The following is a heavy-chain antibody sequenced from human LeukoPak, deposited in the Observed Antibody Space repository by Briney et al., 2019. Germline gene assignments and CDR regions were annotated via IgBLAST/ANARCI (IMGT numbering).Heavy chain of an antibody. J-gene: IGHJ5*02. Sequence: GGSLRLSCAAAGFTFSSYGMHWVRQAPGKGLEWVAVIFYEVSNRYSADSVKGRFTISRDNSKNMLYLQMNSLKHEDTDVYYCARDVYYYDSSGFDPWGQGTLVTVSS. CDR3: ARDVYYYDSSGFDP. V-gene: IGHV3-33*08. CDR1: GFTFSSYG. D-gene: IGHD3-22*01. CDR2: IFYEVSNR.